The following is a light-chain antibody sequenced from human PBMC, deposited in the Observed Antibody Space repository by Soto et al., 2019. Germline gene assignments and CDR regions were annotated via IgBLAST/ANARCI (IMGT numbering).Light chain of an antibody. CDR3: QQYKVYSQT. J-gene: IGKJ1*01. Sequence: DIQMTQSPSSLSASVGDRVTTTGRADLTITNYLHGYQQKPGKAPKLLIYDASTLESGVPSRFSGSGYGTEFTLTISSLQPDDFATYYCQQYKVYSQTFGQGTKVDI. V-gene: IGKV1-5*01. CDR1: LTITNY. CDR2: DAS.